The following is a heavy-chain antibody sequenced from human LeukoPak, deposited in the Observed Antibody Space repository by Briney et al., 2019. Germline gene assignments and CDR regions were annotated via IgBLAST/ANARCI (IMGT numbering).Heavy chain of an antibody. V-gene: IGHV3-23*01. D-gene: IGHD1-26*01. CDR1: GLTFSNYA. CDR3: AKGISGSTYNALDD. CDR2: MTGSGETT. J-gene: IGHJ4*02. Sequence: GGSLRLSCEASGLTFSNYAMTWARQAPGKGLEWVSAMTGSGETTYYAGSVEGRFTISRDNSKNTLYLQMSSLRVEDTAVYYCAKGISGSTYNALDDWGQGTLVTVSS.